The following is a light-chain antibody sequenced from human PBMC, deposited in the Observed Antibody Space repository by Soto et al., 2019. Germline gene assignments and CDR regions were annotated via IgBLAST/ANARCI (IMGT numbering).Light chain of an antibody. CDR2: EVN. J-gene: IGLJ1*01. CDR3: TSYGGSNNYV. V-gene: IGLV2-8*01. Sequence: QSVLTQPPSASGSPGQSVTISCSRTSSDVGGYDYVSWFQQHPGKAPKLMIYEVNKRPSGVPDRFSGSKSGNTASLTVSGLQAEDEADYYCTSYGGSNNYVFGTGTKITVL. CDR1: SSDVGGYDY.